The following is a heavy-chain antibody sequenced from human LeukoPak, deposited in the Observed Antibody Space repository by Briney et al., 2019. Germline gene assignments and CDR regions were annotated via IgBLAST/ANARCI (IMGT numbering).Heavy chain of an antibody. J-gene: IGHJ4*02. CDR3: VRQAAGGAFSGH. Sequence: GGSLRLSCAASGFTFSSYAMSWVRQAPGKGLEWISYISPGSDIIYYTDSVKGRFTVSRDNAKNSLYLQMNSLRVEDTAVYSCVRQAAGGAFSGHWGQGSLVTVSS. D-gene: IGHD3-3*02. V-gene: IGHV3-48*04. CDR1: GFTFSSYA. CDR2: ISPGSDII.